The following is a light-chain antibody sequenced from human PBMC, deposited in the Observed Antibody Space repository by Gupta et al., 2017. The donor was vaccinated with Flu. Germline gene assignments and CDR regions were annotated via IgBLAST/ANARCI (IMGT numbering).Light chain of an antibody. CDR1: SSDVGRSDS. CDR2: DVS. J-gene: IGLJ1*01. V-gene: IGLV2-14*01. CDR3: SSYTSISTFYV. Sequence: QSALTQPASVSGSSGQSITISCTGTSSDVGRSDSVSWYQQHPGKAPKLLIYDVSNRPSGVSSRFSGSKSGNTASLTISGLQAEDETDYYCSSYTSISTFYVFGTGTKVTVL.